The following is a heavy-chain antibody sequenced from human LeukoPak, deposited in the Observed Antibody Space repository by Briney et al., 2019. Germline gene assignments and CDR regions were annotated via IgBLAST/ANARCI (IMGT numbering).Heavy chain of an antibody. V-gene: IGHV4-4*07. Sequence: TETLSLTCTVSGXSISSYFWTWIRQPAGRGLEWIGHIYSSGSFKYNPSLKSRVTMSIDTSKNQLSLKLNSVTAADTAVYYCARSGGSSSGSLGLWYSDIWGQGTMVTVSS. D-gene: IGHD6-19*01. J-gene: IGHJ3*02. CDR3: ARSGGSSSGSLGLWYSDI. CDR2: IYSSGSF. CDR1: GXSISSYF.